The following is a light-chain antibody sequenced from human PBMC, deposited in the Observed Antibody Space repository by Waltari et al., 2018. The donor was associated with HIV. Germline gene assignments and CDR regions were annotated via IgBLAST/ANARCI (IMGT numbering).Light chain of an antibody. CDR3: AGWDDSLSGRV. Sequence: HSVLTPPPSASGTPGQRVPLPCSGGSSNIGSRSVYWSQQLPGTAPTLHIYSSNQRPSGGPDRFSAAKSCTSASLAISGLRSEDEADYYCAGWDDSLSGRVFGGGTKVTVL. CDR2: SSN. CDR1: SSNIGSRS. V-gene: IGLV1-47*01. J-gene: IGLJ3*02.